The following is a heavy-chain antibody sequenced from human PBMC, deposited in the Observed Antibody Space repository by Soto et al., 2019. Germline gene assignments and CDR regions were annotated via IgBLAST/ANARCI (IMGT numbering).Heavy chain of an antibody. CDR2: IWYDGSNK. Sequence: QVQLVESGGGVVQPGRSLRLSCAASGFTFGSHGMHWVRQGPGKGLEWVAVIWYDGSNKYYADSVKGRFTISRDNSKNMLYLEMNSLRVEDTAVYHCARWGNWKVADYWGQGTLVTVSS. CDR1: GFTFGSHG. D-gene: IGHD1-1*01. V-gene: IGHV3-33*01. CDR3: ARWGNWKVADY. J-gene: IGHJ4*02.